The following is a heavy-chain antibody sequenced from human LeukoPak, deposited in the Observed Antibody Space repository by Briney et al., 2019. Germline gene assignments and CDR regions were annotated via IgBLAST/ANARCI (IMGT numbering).Heavy chain of an antibody. V-gene: IGHV4-34*01. D-gene: IGHD1-26*01. CDR3: ARGGGGSYYFDY. CDR1: GGSFSGYY. CDR2: INHSGST. J-gene: IGHJ4*02. Sequence: SETLSLTCAVYGGSFSGYYWSWIRQPPGKGLEWIGEINHSGSTNYNPSLKSRVTMSVDTSKNQFSLKLSSVTAADTAVYYCARGGGGSYYFDYWGQGTLVTVSS.